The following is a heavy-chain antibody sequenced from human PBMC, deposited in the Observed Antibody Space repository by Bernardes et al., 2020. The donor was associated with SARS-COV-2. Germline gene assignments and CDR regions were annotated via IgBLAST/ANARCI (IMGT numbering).Heavy chain of an antibody. CDR1: GFTFDDYA. J-gene: IGHJ4*02. Sequence: GGSLRLSCAASGFTFDDYAMHWVRQAPGKGLEWVSGISWNSGSIGYADSVKGRFTISRDNAKNSLYLQMNSLRAEDTALYYCAKDICAEWGPKEHYGDYISEICVSYFDYWGQGTLVTVSS. CDR2: ISWNSGSI. V-gene: IGHV3-9*01. CDR3: AKDICAEWGPKEHYGDYISEICVSYFDY. D-gene: IGHD4-17*01.